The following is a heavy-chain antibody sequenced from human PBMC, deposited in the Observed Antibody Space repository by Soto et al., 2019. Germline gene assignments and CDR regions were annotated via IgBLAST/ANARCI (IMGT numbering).Heavy chain of an antibody. V-gene: IGHV3-7*01. CDR1: GFTFSSYW. CDR3: ARVNIDDAFDI. CDR2: IKQDGSEK. J-gene: IGHJ3*02. D-gene: IGHD5-12*01. Sequence: EVQLVESGGGLVQPGGSLRLSCAASGFTFSSYWMSWVRQAPGKGLEWVANIKQDGSEKYYVDSVRGRFTISRDNAKNSLYLQMNSLRAEDTAVYYCARVNIDDAFDIWGQGTMVTVSS.